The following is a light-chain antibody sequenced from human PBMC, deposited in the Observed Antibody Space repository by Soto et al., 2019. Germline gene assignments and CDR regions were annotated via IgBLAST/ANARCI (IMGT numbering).Light chain of an antibody. J-gene: IGLJ3*02. CDR2: DNN. V-gene: IGLV1-51*01. CDR1: SSNIGKNS. CDR3: GTWDTSLSAVV. Sequence: QSVLTQPPSVSAAPGQKVTISCSGSSSNIGKNSVSWYQQLPGTAPKLLIYDNNNRPSGIPDRFSGSKSGTSATLGITGLQTGDEADYYCGTWDTSLSAVVFGGGTKVTVL.